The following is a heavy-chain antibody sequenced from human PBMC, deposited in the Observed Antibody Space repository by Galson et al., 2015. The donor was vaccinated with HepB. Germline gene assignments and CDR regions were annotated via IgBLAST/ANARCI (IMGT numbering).Heavy chain of an antibody. J-gene: IGHJ3*01. V-gene: IGHV3-30*03. CDR3: ARDQQLERLEALDL. Sequence: SLRLSCAASGFTFSSYGMHWVRQAPGKGLEWVAVIAYDGSNRNYADSVKGRFTISRDNPKNTLYLQMNSLRAEDTAVYYCARDQQLERLEALDLWGLGTMVTVSS. CDR1: GFTFSSYG. CDR2: IAYDGSNR. D-gene: IGHD1-1*01.